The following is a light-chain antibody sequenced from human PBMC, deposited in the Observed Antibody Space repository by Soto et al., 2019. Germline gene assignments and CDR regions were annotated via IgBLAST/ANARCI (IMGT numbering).Light chain of an antibody. V-gene: IGKV1-27*01. J-gene: IGKJ1*01. CDR2: AAS. CDR1: QGISNS. CDR3: QKYNSVPWT. Sequence: DIQMTQSPSSLSASVGDRVTITSRASQGISNSLVWYQQKPGKVPKLLIYAASTLQSGVPSRFSGSGSGTDFTLTISSLQPEDVATYYCQKYNSVPWTFGHGTKVEMK.